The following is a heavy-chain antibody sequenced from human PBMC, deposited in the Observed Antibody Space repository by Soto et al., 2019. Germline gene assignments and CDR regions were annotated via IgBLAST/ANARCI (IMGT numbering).Heavy chain of an antibody. CDR1: GGSISSSSYY. Sequence: SETLSLTCTVSGGSISSSSYYWGWIRQPPGKGLEWIGSIYYSGSTYYNPSLKSRVTISVDTSKNQFSLKLSSVTAADTAVYYCARQDYPPLYYFDYWGQGTLVIVSS. V-gene: IGHV4-39*01. CDR3: ARQDYPPLYYFDY. CDR2: IYYSGST. J-gene: IGHJ4*02. D-gene: IGHD3-10*01.